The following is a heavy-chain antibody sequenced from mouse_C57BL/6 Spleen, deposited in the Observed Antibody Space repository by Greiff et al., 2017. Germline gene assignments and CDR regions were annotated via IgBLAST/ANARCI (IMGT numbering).Heavy chain of an antibody. V-gene: IGHV1-55*01. Sequence: QVQLQQPGAELVKPGASVKMSCKASGYTFTSYWITWVKQRPGQGLEWIGDIYPGSGSTNYNEKFNSKATLTVDTSSSTAYMPLSSLTSEDSAVFYCAREGGYYRYFDVWGTGTTVTVSS. J-gene: IGHJ1*03. CDR2: IYPGSGST. CDR3: AREGGYYRYFDV. CDR1: GYTFTSYW. D-gene: IGHD2-2*01.